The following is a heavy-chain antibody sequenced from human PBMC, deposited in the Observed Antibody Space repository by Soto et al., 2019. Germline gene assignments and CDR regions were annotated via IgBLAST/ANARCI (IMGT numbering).Heavy chain of an antibody. J-gene: IGHJ4*02. D-gene: IGHD3-3*01. CDR2: ISYDGSNK. Sequence: QVQLGESGGGVVQPGRSLRLSCAASGFTFSSYAMHWVRQAPDKGLEWVTVISYDGSNKYYADSVKGRFTISRDNSKNTLYLQLNSLKAEDTAVYYCAREIERLLGYWGQGTLVTVS. CDR3: AREIERLLGY. CDR1: GFTFSSYA. V-gene: IGHV3-30-3*01.